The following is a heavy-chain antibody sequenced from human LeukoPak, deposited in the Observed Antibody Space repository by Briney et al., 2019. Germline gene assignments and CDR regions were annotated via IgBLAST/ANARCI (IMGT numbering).Heavy chain of an antibody. D-gene: IGHD6-19*01. V-gene: IGHV3-7*04. Sequence: GGSLRLSCAASRFTFSRYRMSWVRQAPGKGLERVANIERDGSEKHYVDSMKGRFTISRDNAKNSLYLLMNSLRAEDTAVYYCARDQWPLPYDYWGQGTLVTVSS. CDR1: RFTFSRYR. CDR3: ARDQWPLPYDY. CDR2: IERDGSEK. J-gene: IGHJ4*02.